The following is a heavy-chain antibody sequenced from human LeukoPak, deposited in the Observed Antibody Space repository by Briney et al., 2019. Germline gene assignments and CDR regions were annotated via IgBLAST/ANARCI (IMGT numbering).Heavy chain of an antibody. V-gene: IGHV3-30*18. CDR3: AKDLAMAPYYYYYMDV. J-gene: IGHJ6*03. D-gene: IGHD5-18*01. CDR2: ISYDGSNK. Sequence: PGGSLRLSCAASGFTFSSYDMHWVRQALGKGLELVAVISYDGSNKYYADSVKGRVTISRDNSKSTLYLQMNSLRAEDTAVYYCAKDLAMAPYYYYYMDVWGKGTTVTISS. CDR1: GFTFSSYD.